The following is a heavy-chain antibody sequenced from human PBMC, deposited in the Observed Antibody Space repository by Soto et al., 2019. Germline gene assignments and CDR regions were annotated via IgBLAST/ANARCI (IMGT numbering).Heavy chain of an antibody. CDR1: GFTFSIYG. CDR3: ARDPRHYDILTGYQSSLDY. Sequence: GGSLRLSCAASGFTFSIYGMHWVRQAPGKGLEWVAVIWYDGSNKYYADSVKGRFTISRDNSKNTLYLQMNSLRAEDTAVYYCARDPRHYDILTGYQSSLDYWGQGTLVTVSS. J-gene: IGHJ4*02. D-gene: IGHD3-9*01. V-gene: IGHV3-33*01. CDR2: IWYDGSNK.